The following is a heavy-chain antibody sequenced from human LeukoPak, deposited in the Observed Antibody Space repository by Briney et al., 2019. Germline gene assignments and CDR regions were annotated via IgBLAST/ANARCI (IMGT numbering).Heavy chain of an antibody. Sequence: GGSLRLSCAASGFTFNIYAMSWVRQTPGKGLEWVSSISNSGGSTYYADSVKGRFTISRDNSKNTLYLQMNSLGAEDTAVYYCAMDSTSTWYRFDYWGQGTLVTVSS. J-gene: IGHJ4*02. CDR2: ISNSGGST. CDR3: AMDSTSTWYRFDY. V-gene: IGHV3-23*01. CDR1: GFTFNIYA. D-gene: IGHD2-2*01.